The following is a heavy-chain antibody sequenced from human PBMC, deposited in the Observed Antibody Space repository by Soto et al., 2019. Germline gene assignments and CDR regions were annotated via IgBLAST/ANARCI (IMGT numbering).Heavy chain of an antibody. CDR1: GGSISSYY. Sequence: SETLSLTCTVSGGSISSYYWSWIRQPPGKGLEWIGYIYYSGSTNYNPSLKSRVTISVDTSKNQFSLKLSSVTAADTAVYYCARRRYCGGDCYFFQTNDAFDIWGQGTMVTVSS. CDR2: IYYSGST. D-gene: IGHD2-21*01. J-gene: IGHJ3*02. CDR3: ARRRYCGGDCYFFQTNDAFDI. V-gene: IGHV4-59*08.